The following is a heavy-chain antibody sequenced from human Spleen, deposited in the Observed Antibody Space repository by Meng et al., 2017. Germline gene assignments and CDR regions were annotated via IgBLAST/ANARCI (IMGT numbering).Heavy chain of an antibody. CDR3: ARDPSDDYGANGPSSGNF. CDR2: ITGSGTTI. CDR1: GFTFSSYE. D-gene: IGHD4-23*01. J-gene: IGHJ4*02. Sequence: GESLKISCAASGFTFSSYEMNWVRQAPGKGLEWISYITGSGTTIYYADSVKGRFTISRDNAKSSLFLQMNSLRAEDTAVYYCARDPSDDYGANGPSSGNFWGQGTLVTVSS. V-gene: IGHV3-48*03.